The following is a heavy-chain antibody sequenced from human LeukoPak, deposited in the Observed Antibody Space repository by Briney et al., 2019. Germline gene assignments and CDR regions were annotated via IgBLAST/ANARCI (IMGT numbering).Heavy chain of an antibody. Sequence: GESLKISCKGSGYSFTNYWIVWVRQMPGKGLEWMGIIYPGDSDTRYSPSFQGQVTLSADKSISTAYLQWSSLKASDTAMYYCARLVSGVGYWFDPWGQGTLVTVSS. CDR3: ARLVSGVGYWFDP. V-gene: IGHV5-51*01. CDR1: GYSFTNYW. D-gene: IGHD1-26*01. CDR2: IYPGDSDT. J-gene: IGHJ5*02.